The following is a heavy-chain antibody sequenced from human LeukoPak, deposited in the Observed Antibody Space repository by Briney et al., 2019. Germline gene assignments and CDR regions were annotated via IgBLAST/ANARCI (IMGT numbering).Heavy chain of an antibody. D-gene: IGHD2/OR15-2a*01. Sequence: SETQSLTCAVYGGSFSGYYWSWIRQPPGKGLEWIGEINHSGSTNYNPSLKSRVTISVDTSKNQFSLKLSSVTAADTAVYYCARGGIVPYYFDYWGQGTLVTVSS. CDR3: ARGGIVPYYFDY. CDR2: INHSGST. CDR1: GGSFSGYY. J-gene: IGHJ4*02. V-gene: IGHV4-34*01.